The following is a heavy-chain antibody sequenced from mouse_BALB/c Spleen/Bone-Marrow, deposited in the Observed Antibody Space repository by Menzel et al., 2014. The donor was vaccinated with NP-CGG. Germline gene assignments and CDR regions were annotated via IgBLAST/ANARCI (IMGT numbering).Heavy chain of an antibody. CDR2: ISYSGST. Sequence: EVKLEESGPGLVKPSQSLSLTCTVTGYSITSDYAWKWIRPFPGNKLEWMGYISYSGSTSYNPSLKSRISITRDTSKTHFFLQLNSVTTEDTATYYCARSADWYFDVWGAGTTVTVSS. V-gene: IGHV3-2*02. J-gene: IGHJ1*01. CDR3: ARSADWYFDV. CDR1: GYSITSDYA.